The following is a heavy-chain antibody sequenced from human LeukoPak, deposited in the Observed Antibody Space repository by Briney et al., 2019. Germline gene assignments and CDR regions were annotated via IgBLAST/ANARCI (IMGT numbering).Heavy chain of an antibody. J-gene: IGHJ4*02. CDR3: ARARHVFDRGGSSYYFDY. CDR2: IGTAGDT. CDR1: GFTFSSYD. V-gene: IGHV3-13*01. D-gene: IGHD6-6*01. Sequence: GGSLRLSCAASGFTFSSYDMHWVRQATGKGLEWVSAIGTAGDTYYPGSVKGRFTISRENAKNSLYLQMNSLRAGGTAVYYCARARHVFDRGGSSYYFDYWGQGTLVTVSS.